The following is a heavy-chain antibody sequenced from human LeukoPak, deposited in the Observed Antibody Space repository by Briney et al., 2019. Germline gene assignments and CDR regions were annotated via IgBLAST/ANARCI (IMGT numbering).Heavy chain of an antibody. CDR1: GYTFTSYA. V-gene: IGHV1-3*01. Sequence: GASVKVSCKASGYTFTSYAMHWVRQAPGQRLEWMGWINAGNGNTKYSQKFQGRVTITRDTSTSTVYMELSSLRSEDTAVYYCARDLRWSGSYRGGDYYYYYGMDVWGQGTTVTVSS. CDR2: INAGNGNT. J-gene: IGHJ6*02. D-gene: IGHD1-26*01. CDR3: ARDLRWSGSYRGGDYYYYYGMDV.